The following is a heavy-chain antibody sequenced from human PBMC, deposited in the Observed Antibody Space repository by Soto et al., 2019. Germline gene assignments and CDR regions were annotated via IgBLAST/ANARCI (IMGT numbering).Heavy chain of an antibody. Sequence: QVQLVESGGGVVQPGRSLRLSCAASGFTFRNYAMHWVRQAPGKGLECVAVISYDGGNKFYRDYVKRRFTISRDNSKNTLYLQINSLRYEDTAEYYCARGDREDIAVVIGVRPGEYGVDVWGQGTTVTVSS. CDR3: ARGDREDIAVVIGVRPGEYGVDV. CDR2: ISYDGGNK. V-gene: IGHV3-30-3*01. D-gene: IGHD2-15*01. J-gene: IGHJ6*02. CDR1: GFTFRNYA.